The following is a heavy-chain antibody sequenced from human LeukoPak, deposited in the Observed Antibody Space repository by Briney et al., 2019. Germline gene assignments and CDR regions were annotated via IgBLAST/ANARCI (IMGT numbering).Heavy chain of an antibody. Sequence: PGGSLRLSCAASGFTFSSYSMNWVRQAPGKGLEWVSSISSSSTYIYYADSVKGRFTISRDNAKNSLYLQMNSLSAEDTAVCYCARDTPTVLYYFDYWGQGTLVTVSS. D-gene: IGHD4-17*01. J-gene: IGHJ4*02. CDR2: ISSSSTYI. V-gene: IGHV3-21*01. CDR3: ARDTPTVLYYFDY. CDR1: GFTFSSYS.